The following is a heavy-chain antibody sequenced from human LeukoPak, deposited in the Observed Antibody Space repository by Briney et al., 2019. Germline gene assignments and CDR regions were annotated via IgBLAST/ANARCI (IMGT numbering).Heavy chain of an antibody. CDR2: VHLDGRT. CDR3: ARDGGFYRPLDY. J-gene: IGHJ4*02. CDR1: GGSVVNTHW. V-gene: IGHV4-4*02. Sequence: PSETLSLTCGVSGGSVVNTHWWTRVRQPPGKGLEGIGEVHLDGRTNYNPSLESRLTMSVDASENLDSLKLTSVTAANTAVYYCARDGGFYRPLDYSGQGTLVTVSS. D-gene: IGHD3-3*01.